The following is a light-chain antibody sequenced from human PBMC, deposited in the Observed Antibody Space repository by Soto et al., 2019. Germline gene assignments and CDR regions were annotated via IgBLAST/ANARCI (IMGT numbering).Light chain of an antibody. CDR3: QQRSNWPLT. V-gene: IGKV3-11*01. CDR2: DAS. Sequence: EIVLTQSPATLSLSPGERATLSCRASQSVSSYLAWYQQKPGQAPRLLMYDASNRATGIPARFSGSGSGTDFTLTFSSLEPEDFAVYYCQQRSNWPLTFGGGTKVEIK. J-gene: IGKJ4*01. CDR1: QSVSSY.